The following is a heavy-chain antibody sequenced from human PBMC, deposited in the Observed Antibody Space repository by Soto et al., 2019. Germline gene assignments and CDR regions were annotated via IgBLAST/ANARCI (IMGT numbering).Heavy chain of an antibody. Sequence: SVKVSCKASGGTFSSYAISWVRQAPGQGLEWMGGIIPIFGTANYAQKFQGRVTITADESTSTAYMELSSLRSEDTAVYYCAGPHYGSGKYYYYGMDVRGQGTTVTVSS. CDR2: IIPIFGTA. CDR1: GGTFSSYA. CDR3: AGPHYGSGKYYYYGMDV. J-gene: IGHJ6*02. V-gene: IGHV1-69*13. D-gene: IGHD3-10*01.